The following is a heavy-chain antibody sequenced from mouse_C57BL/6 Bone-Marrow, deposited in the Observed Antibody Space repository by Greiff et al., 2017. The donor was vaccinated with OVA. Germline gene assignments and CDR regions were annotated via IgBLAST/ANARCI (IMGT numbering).Heavy chain of an antibody. Sequence: VQLQQPGAELVKPGASVKLSCKASGYTFTSYWMQWVKQRPGQGLEWIGEIDPSDSYTNYNQKFKRKATLTVDTSSSTAYMQLSSLTSEDSAFYYCARWGWLPYYFDYWGQGTTLTVSS. CDR3: ARWGWLPYYFDY. V-gene: IGHV1-50*01. D-gene: IGHD2-3*01. CDR2: IDPSDSYT. J-gene: IGHJ2*01. CDR1: GYTFTSYW.